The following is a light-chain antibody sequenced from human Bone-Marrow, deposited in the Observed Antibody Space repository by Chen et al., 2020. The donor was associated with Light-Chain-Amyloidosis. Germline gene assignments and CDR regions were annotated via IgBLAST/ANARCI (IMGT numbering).Light chain of an antibody. Sequence: QAVVSQEPALTVSPGGTVTRTLGPSTGSVTSDHYPYWFQQKPGQAPRTLFYKTKNRQSWTPARFSGSLLGGKAALTLSGAQPEVEAEYYCFLSYSGPQVLFGGGTSLTVL. CDR3: FLSYSGPQVL. J-gene: IGLJ3*02. V-gene: IGLV7-46*01. CDR2: KTK. CDR1: TGSVTSDHY.